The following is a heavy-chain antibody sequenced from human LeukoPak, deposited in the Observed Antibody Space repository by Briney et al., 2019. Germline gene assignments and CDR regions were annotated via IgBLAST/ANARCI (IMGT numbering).Heavy chain of an antibody. CDR2: IYYSGST. D-gene: IGHD3-3*01. J-gene: IGHJ5*02. CDR1: GGSISSSSYY. V-gene: IGHV4-39*01. CDR3: ARHGVRFNWFDP. Sequence: PSETLSLTCTVSGGSISSSSYYWGWIRQPPGKGLEWIGSIYYSGSTYYNPSLKSRVTLSVDTSKNQFSLKPSSVTAADTAVYYCARHGVRFNWFDPWGQGTLVTVSS.